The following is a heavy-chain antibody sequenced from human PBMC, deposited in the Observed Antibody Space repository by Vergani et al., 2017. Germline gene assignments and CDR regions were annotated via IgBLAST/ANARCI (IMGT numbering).Heavy chain of an antibody. CDR3: ARHGAYQLLSGDWFDP. CDR1: SGSISSHY. Sequence: QVQLQESGPGLVKPSETLSLTCTVSSGSISSHYWSWIRQPPGKGLEWIGFIYYSGSTKYKSSLKSRVTISVDTSKNQFSLKLSSVTAADTAVYYCARHGAYQLLSGDWFDPWGQGTLVTVSS. D-gene: IGHD2-2*01. CDR2: IYYSGST. V-gene: IGHV4-59*08. J-gene: IGHJ5*02.